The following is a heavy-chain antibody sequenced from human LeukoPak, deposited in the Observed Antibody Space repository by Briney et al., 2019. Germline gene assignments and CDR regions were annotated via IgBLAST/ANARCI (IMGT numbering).Heavy chain of an antibody. CDR1: GYTFTSYA. Sequence: GASVKVSCKASGYTFTSYAMHWVRQAPGQRLEWMGWINAGNGNTKYSQKFQGRVTITRDTSASTAYMELSSLRSEDTAVYYCARDLGDWNYYYGMDVWGQGTTVTVSS. V-gene: IGHV1-3*01. J-gene: IGHJ6*02. D-gene: IGHD3-10*01. CDR3: ARDLGDWNYYYGMDV. CDR2: INAGNGNT.